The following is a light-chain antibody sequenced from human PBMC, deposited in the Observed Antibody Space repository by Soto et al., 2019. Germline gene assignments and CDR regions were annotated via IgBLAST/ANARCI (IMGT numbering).Light chain of an antibody. CDR1: SSNIGSNY. Sequence: QSVLTQPPSASGTPGQRVTISCSGSSSNIGSNYVYWYQQLPGTAPKLLIYRNNQRPSGVPDRFSGSKSGTSASLAISGLRSEDEADYYCAAWDVSLSAVFGGGTQLTVL. CDR2: RNN. V-gene: IGLV1-47*01. J-gene: IGLJ7*01. CDR3: AAWDVSLSAV.